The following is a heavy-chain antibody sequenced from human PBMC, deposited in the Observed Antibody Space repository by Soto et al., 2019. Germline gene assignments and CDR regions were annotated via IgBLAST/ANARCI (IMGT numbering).Heavy chain of an antibody. V-gene: IGHV1-69*13. D-gene: IGHD3-22*01. Sequence: GASVKVSCKASGGTFSSYAISWVRQAPGQGLEWMGGIIPIFGTANYAQKFQGRVTITADESTSTAYMELSSLRSEDTAVYYCARFSYSGYEPGGAEYYYDSSGYYEYCFDYWGQGTLVTVAS. CDR2: IIPIFGTA. CDR3: ARFSYSGYEPGGAEYYYDSSGYYEYCFDY. J-gene: IGHJ4*02. CDR1: GGTFSSYA.